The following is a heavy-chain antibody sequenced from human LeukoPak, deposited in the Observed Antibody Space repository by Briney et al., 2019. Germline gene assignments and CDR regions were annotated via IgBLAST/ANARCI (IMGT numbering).Heavy chain of an antibody. J-gene: IGHJ4*02. CDR3: AKSLRRGSGWRQFDY. V-gene: IGHV3-23*01. D-gene: IGHD6-19*01. CDR1: GFTFSSYA. Sequence: GGSLRLSCAASGFTFSSYAMSWVRQAPGKGLEWVSAISGSGGSTYYADSVKGRFTISRDNSKNTLYLQMNSLRAEDTAVYYCAKSLRRGSGWRQFDYWGQGTLVTVSS. CDR2: ISGSGGST.